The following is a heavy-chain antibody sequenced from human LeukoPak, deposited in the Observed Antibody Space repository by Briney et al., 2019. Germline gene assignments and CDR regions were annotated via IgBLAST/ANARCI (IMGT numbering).Heavy chain of an antibody. D-gene: IGHD1-26*01. CDR1: GYTFTTSY. J-gene: IGHJ4*02. CDR3: ARGGTYYPCIDY. Sequence: ASVRVSCKASGYTFTTSYINWVRQAPGQGLEWMGWVSAYNAKTSYAQKFQGRVTMTTDSSTNTAYMDLTSLRSDDTAVHYCARGGTYYPCIDYWGQGTQVTVSS. V-gene: IGHV1-18*01. CDR2: VSAYNAKT.